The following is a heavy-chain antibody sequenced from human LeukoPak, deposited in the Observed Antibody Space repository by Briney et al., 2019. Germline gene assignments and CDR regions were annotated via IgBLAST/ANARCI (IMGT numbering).Heavy chain of an antibody. D-gene: IGHD4-17*01. CDR1: GFTVSSNY. CDR3: ARDRKVTTPYYYYGMDV. CDR2: ISSSGSTI. Sequence: GGSLRLSCAASGFTVSSNYMSWVRQAPGKGLEWVSYISSSGSTIYYADSVKGRFTISRDNAKNSLYLQMNSLRAEDTAVYYCARDRKVTTPYYYYGMDVWGQGTTVTVSS. J-gene: IGHJ6*02. V-gene: IGHV3-11*01.